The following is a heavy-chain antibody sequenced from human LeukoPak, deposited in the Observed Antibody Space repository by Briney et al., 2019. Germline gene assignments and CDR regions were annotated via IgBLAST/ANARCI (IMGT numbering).Heavy chain of an antibody. V-gene: IGHV1-18*01. Sequence: ASVKVSCKASGYSFTSFEVNWVRQAPGQGLEWMGWISAYNGHTKFAQKFQGRVTMTTDTSTTTAYLELRGLRSDDTAVYYCASGLQWPGFDYWGQGTPVTVSS. CDR1: GYSFTSFE. CDR3: ASGLQWPGFDY. D-gene: IGHD4-11*01. J-gene: IGHJ4*02. CDR2: ISAYNGHT.